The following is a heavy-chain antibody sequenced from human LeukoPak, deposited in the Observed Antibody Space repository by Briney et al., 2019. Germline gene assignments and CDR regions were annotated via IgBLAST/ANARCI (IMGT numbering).Heavy chain of an antibody. J-gene: IGHJ4*02. CDR2: VHYSGNT. CDR1: GGSISGYY. V-gene: IGHV4-59*01. D-gene: IGHD1-7*01. CDR3: ARQITGTSRVFDY. Sequence: SETLSLTCTVSGGSISGYYWSWIRQPPGKGLEWVGYVHYSGNTNYNPSLKSRVTISVDTSKNQFSLRLTSVTAADTAVYYCARQITGTSRVFDYWGQGTLVTVSS.